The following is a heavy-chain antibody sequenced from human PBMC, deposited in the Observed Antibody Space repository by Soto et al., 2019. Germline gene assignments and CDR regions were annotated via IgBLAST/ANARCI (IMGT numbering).Heavy chain of an antibody. CDR2: ITSSGSTT. CDR1: GFTFSSYQ. Sequence: EVQLVESGGGLVQPGGSLRLSCGASGFTFSSYQMNWVRQAPGKGLEWVSYITSSGSTTYYADSVKGRFTISRDNDKNPLYLQMNSLRAQDTAVYYCARVASYSYGSDAFDIWGQGTMVIVSS. J-gene: IGHJ3*02. V-gene: IGHV3-48*03. CDR3: ARVASYSYGSDAFDI. D-gene: IGHD5-18*01.